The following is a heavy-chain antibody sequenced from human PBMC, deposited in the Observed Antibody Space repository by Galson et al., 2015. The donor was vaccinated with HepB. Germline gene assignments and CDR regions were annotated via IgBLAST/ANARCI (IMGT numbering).Heavy chain of an antibody. V-gene: IGHV3-30*03. Sequence: SLSLSCAASGITFRDYIIQWVGQAPGKGLDWVTVMSGDGNIKLYTDSVKGRFAIPRDNSKNTLYQQMASLRPADTAVYYCARDPVAADPDYFDSWGQGTLVTVSS. CDR3: ARDPVAADPDYFDS. CDR2: MSGDGNIK. CDR1: GITFRDYI. J-gene: IGHJ4*02. D-gene: IGHD6-13*01.